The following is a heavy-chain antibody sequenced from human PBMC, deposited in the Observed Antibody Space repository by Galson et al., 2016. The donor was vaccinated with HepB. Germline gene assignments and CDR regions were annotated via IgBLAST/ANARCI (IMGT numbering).Heavy chain of an antibody. D-gene: IGHD3-10*01. CDR2: IGSIGTTITI. Sequence: SLRLSCAASGFTLSNYYMSWIRQAPGKGLEWVSYIGSIGTTITIHYADSVKGRFTISVDKSKNQFSLKLYSVSAADTAVYYCARQQEGRVVGGLDVWGQGIAVTVSS. CDR1: GFTLSNYY. CDR3: ARQQEGRVVGGLDV. V-gene: IGHV3-11*01. J-gene: IGHJ6*02.